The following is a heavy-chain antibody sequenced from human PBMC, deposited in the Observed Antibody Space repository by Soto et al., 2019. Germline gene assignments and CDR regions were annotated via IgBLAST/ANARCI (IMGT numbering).Heavy chain of an antibody. V-gene: IGHV4-59*12. CDR1: GGSISSYY. Sequence: PSETLSLTCTVSGGSISSYYWSWIRQPPGKGLEWIGYIYYSGSTYYNPSLKSRVTISVDTSKNQFSLKLSSVTAADTAVYYCARDGAASRGYYYGMDVWGQGTTVTVSS. CDR3: ARDGAASRGYYYGMDV. CDR2: IYYSGST. D-gene: IGHD3-10*01. J-gene: IGHJ6*02.